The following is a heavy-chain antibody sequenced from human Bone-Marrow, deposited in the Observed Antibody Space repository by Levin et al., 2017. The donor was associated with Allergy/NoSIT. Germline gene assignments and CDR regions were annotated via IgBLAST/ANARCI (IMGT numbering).Heavy chain of an antibody. D-gene: IGHD3-16*01. CDR1: GFTFSTYA. CDR2: VSGGDGSTT. J-gene: IGHJ4*02. CDR3: AKRGAMLGGDFDY. Sequence: LSGGSLRLSCTASGFTFSTYAMAWVRQAPGKGLEWVSTVSGGDGSTTYYADSVKGRFTIFRDNSKNSLYLQVNSLRAEDTALYYCAKRGAMLGGDFDYWGQGTLVTVSS. V-gene: IGHV3-23*01.